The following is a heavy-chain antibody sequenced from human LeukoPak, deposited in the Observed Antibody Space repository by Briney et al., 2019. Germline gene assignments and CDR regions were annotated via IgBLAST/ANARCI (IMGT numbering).Heavy chain of an antibody. Sequence: ASVTVSCKASGYTFTGYYMHWVRQAPGQGLAWMGWINPNSGGTNYPQKFQGRVTMTRDTSISTAYMELSRLRSDDTAVYYCSRGGYMRSWYPGGVDYWGQGTLVTVSS. CDR1: GYTFTGYY. CDR2: INPNSGGT. D-gene: IGHD6-13*01. V-gene: IGHV1-2*02. J-gene: IGHJ4*02. CDR3: SRGGYMRSWYPGGVDY.